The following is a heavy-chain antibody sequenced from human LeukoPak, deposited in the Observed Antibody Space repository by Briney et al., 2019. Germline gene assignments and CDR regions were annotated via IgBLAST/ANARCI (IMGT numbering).Heavy chain of an antibody. D-gene: IGHD5-12*01. Sequence: GGSLRLSCAASGFTFSSYSMNWVRQAPGKGLEWVANIKQDGSEKYYVDSVKGRFTISRDNAKNSLYLQMNSLRAEDTAVYYCAREVATGYYFDYWGQGTLVTVSS. J-gene: IGHJ4*02. CDR1: GFTFSSYS. V-gene: IGHV3-7*01. CDR3: AREVATGYYFDY. CDR2: IKQDGSEK.